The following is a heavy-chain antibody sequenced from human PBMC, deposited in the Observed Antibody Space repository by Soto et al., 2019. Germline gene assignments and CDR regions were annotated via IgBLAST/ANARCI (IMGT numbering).Heavy chain of an antibody. V-gene: IGHV3-48*01. J-gene: IGHJ4*02. Sequence: GGSLRLSCAASGFTFSSYSMNWVRQAPGKGLEWVSYISSSSTIYYADSVKGRFTISRDNAKNSLYLQMNSLRAEDTAVYYCARGGPFDYWGQGTLVTVSS. CDR1: GFTFSSYS. CDR2: ISSSSTI. CDR3: ARGGPFDY.